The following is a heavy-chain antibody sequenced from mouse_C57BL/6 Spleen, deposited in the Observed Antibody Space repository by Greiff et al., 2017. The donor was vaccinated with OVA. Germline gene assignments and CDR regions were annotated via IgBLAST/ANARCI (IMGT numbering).Heavy chain of an antibody. V-gene: IGHV1-72*01. CDR1: GYTFTSYW. CDR3: AREIGFYYYGSSPYYAMDY. Sequence: QVQLKQPGAELVKPGASVKLSCKASGYTFTSYWMHWVKQRPGRGLEWIGRIDPNSGGTKYNEKFKSKATLTVDKPSSTAYMQLSSLTSEDSAVYYCAREIGFYYYGSSPYYAMDYWGQGTSVTVSS. CDR2: IDPNSGGT. D-gene: IGHD1-1*01. J-gene: IGHJ4*01.